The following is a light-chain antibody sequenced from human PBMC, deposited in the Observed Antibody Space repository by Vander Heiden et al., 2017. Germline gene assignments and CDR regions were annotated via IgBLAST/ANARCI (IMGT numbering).Light chain of an antibody. V-gene: IGKV2-28*01. CDR1: QSLLHSNGYNY. CDR3: MQARKTPVFT. CDR2: LGS. Sequence: DIVMTQSPLSLPVTPGEPASISCRSSQSLLHSNGYNYLDWYLQKPGQSPQLLIYLGSNRASGVPDRFSGRGSGTDFTLKISRVEAEDVGVYYCMQARKTPVFTLVQGTKVEIK. J-gene: IGKJ3*01.